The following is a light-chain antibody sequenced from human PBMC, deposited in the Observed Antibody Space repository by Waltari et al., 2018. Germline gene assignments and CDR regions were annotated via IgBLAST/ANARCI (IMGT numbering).Light chain of an antibody. Sequence: DIMMTQSPATLSVSPGDRATLSGGASQTVTNKLAWYQQKPGQAPRLLIYDASTRATGIPARFSGSQSGTEFTLTITSLQSEDFGIYYCQQYNNWPLTFGPGTKVDIK. V-gene: IGKV3-15*01. J-gene: IGKJ3*01. CDR1: QTVTNK. CDR3: QQYNNWPLT. CDR2: DAS.